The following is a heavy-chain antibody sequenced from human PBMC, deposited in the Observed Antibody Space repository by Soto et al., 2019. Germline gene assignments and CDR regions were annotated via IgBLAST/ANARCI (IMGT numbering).Heavy chain of an antibody. D-gene: IGHD3-3*01. CDR2: IWYDGSNK. V-gene: IGHV3-33*01. J-gene: IGHJ6*02. CDR1: GFTFSSYG. CDR3: ARDVTFWSSLLTYYGMDV. Sequence: QVQLVESGGGVVQPGRSLRLSCAASGFTFSSYGMHWVRQAPGKGLEWVAVIWYDGSNKYYADSVKGRFTISRDNSKNRRYLQMNSMTAEDTAVSCCARDVTFWSSLLTYYGMDVWGQGTTVTVSS.